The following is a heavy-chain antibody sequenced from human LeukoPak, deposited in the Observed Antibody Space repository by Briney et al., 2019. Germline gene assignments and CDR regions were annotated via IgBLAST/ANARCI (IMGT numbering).Heavy chain of an antibody. CDR1: RLPFGSYS. Sequence: GGSLRLSSAAARLPFGSYSLNWVRQAPGKGLEWVLIIGTTVSYIYEEDSEKGRFTIARDNAKHSLYLQMNSLSAEDTAVYYCARDEGSSYGYLYWGQGTLVTVSS. V-gene: IGHV3-21*05. CDR2: IGTTVSYI. J-gene: IGHJ4*02. D-gene: IGHD5-18*01. CDR3: ARDEGSSYGYLY.